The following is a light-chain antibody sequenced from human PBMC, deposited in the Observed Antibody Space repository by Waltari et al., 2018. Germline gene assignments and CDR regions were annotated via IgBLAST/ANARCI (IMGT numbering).Light chain of an antibody. Sequence: IVLTQSPATLSLSPGERATLSCRASQSVSAYLAWYQQKPGPAPRFLIYDTSNRATGIPARFSGSGSGTDFTLTISSLEPEDFAFYYCQQRYNWPRTFGQGTKVEIK. CDR1: QSVSAY. J-gene: IGKJ1*01. V-gene: IGKV3-11*01. CDR3: QQRYNWPRT. CDR2: DTS.